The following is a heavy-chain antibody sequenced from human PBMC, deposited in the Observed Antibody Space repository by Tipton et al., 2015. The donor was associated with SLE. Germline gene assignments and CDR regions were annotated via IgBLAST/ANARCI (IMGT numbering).Heavy chain of an antibody. CDR2: IYYSGST. J-gene: IGHJ4*02. CDR3: ARGLGVASGSYLDY. V-gene: IGHV4-59*11. Sequence: TLSLTCTVSGGSISSHYWSWIRQPPGKGLEWIGYIYYSGSTNYNPSLKSRVTISVDTSKNQFSLKLSSVTAADTAVYYCARGLGVASGSYLDYWGQGTLVTVSS. D-gene: IGHD1-26*01. CDR1: GGSISSHY.